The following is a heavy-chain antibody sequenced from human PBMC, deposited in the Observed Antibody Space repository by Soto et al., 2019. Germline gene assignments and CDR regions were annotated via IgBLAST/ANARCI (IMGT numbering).Heavy chain of an antibody. CDR1: EFTFDSYW. J-gene: IGHJ6*03. D-gene: IGHD2-2*01. CDR2: IKTDGSIT. V-gene: IGHV3-74*01. Sequence: EVQLVESGGDLVQPGGSLRLSCAASEFTFDSYWMHWVRLSPGEGLAWVSRIKTDGSITNYADSVRGRFTISRDNAKNTVYLQLNSLRAGDTAVYFCARGAQYRYYIDAWGKGTTVTVSS. CDR3: ARGAQYRYYIDA.